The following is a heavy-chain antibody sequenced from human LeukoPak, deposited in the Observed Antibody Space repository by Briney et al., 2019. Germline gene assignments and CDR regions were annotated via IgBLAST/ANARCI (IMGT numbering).Heavy chain of an antibody. V-gene: IGHV3-21*01. CDR1: GFTFSSYS. Sequence: KTGGSLRLSCAASGFTFSSYSMNWVRQAPGKGLEWVSSISSSSSYIYYADSVKGRFTISRDNAKNSLYLQMNSLRAEDTAVYYCARKTGAYYDSSGYYFEHWGQGTLVTVSS. D-gene: IGHD3-22*01. CDR3: ARKTGAYYDSSGYYFEH. J-gene: IGHJ1*01. CDR2: ISSSSSYI.